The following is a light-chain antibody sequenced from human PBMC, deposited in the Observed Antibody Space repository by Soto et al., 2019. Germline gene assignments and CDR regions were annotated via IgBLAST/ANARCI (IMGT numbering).Light chain of an antibody. V-gene: IGKV3-11*01. J-gene: IGKJ4*01. CDR3: QQRINWPLT. CDR1: QSVSSN. Sequence: EIVLTRSPGTLSLSPGGRATLSCRASQSVSSNLAWYQQKPGQAPRLLIYGASTRATGIPARFSGSGSGTDFTLTISSLEPEDFAVYYCQQRINWPLTFGGGTKVDIK. CDR2: GAS.